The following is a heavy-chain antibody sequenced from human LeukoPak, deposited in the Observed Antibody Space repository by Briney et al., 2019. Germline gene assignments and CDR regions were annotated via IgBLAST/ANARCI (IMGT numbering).Heavy chain of an antibody. V-gene: IGHV3-30-3*01. CDR3: ARDRIYYDILTGYYYGMDV. J-gene: IGHJ6*02. CDR1: GFTFSSYA. CDR2: ISYDGSNK. D-gene: IGHD3-9*01. Sequence: PGGSLRLSCAASGFTFSSYAMHWVRQAPGKGLEWVAVISYDGSNKYYADSVKGRFTISRDNSKNTLYLQMNSLRAEDTAVYYCARDRIYYDILTGYYYGMDVWGQGTTVTVSS.